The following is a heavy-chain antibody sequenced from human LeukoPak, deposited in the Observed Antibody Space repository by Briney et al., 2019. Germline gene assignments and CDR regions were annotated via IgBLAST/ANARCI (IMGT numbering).Heavy chain of an antibody. Sequence: GGSLSLSCAASGFIFSTYTMNWVRQAPGKGLEWVSSISSASSYIFYADSVKGRFTISRDNAKNSLYLQMNSLRAEDTAVYYCARDSSSTEYFQHWGQGTLVTVSS. D-gene: IGHD6-6*01. V-gene: IGHV3-21*01. CDR1: GFIFSTYT. CDR2: ISSASSYI. CDR3: ARDSSSTEYFQH. J-gene: IGHJ1*01.